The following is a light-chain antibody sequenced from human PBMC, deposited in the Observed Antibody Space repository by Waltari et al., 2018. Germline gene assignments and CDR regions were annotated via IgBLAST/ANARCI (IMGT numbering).Light chain of an antibody. CDR1: QSVGTD. J-gene: IGKJ1*01. V-gene: IGKV3-15*01. CDR2: GAS. Sequence: EIVMTQSPVTLSVSPGERATLSCRASQSVGTDLAWYQQKPGRAPRLLIHGASTRVTGIPARFSGSGSGTQFTLTISSLQSEEFAVYYCQQYNSRRTFGQGTKVEI. CDR3: QQYNSRRT.